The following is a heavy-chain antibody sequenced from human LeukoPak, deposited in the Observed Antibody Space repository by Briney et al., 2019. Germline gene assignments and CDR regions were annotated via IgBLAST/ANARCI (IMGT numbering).Heavy chain of an antibody. CDR2: ISDRGGST. Sequence: GESLRLSCSASGFIFSSYAMSWVRQAPGKGLEWVSGISDRGGSTYYADSVKGRFTISRDSSKNTLYLQMNSLRAEDTAVYYCAKDYLGPWSGFYFGIFDCWGQGALVTVSS. D-gene: IGHD3-3*01. CDR3: AKDYLGPWSGFYFGIFDC. V-gene: IGHV3-23*01. J-gene: IGHJ4*02. CDR1: GFIFSSYA.